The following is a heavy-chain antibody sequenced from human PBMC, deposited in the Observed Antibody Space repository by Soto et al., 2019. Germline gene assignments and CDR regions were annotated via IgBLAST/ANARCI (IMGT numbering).Heavy chain of an antibody. Sequence: GGSLRLSCAASGFTFSNYWMSWVRQAPGKGLEWVANIKQDGSEKYYVDSVKGRFTISRDNAKNSLYLQMNSLRAEDTAVYYCTRDLNYDFWSGYYGSLGYWGQGTLVTVSS. J-gene: IGHJ4*02. CDR2: IKQDGSEK. CDR3: TRDLNYDFWSGYYGSLGY. V-gene: IGHV3-7*01. CDR1: GFTFSNYW. D-gene: IGHD3-3*01.